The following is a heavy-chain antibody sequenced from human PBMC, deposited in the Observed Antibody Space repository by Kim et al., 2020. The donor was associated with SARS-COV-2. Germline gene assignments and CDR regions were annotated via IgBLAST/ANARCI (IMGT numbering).Heavy chain of an antibody. V-gene: IGHV4-59*08. D-gene: IGHD3-22*01. J-gene: IGHJ3*01. CDR3: ARQTGLYYHESSGYYTFDV. CDR2: FYYSGST. CDR1: GVSITDYY. Sequence: SETLSLTCTVSGVSITDYYWSWIRQPPGKGLEWIGYFYYSGSTSYNPSLKSRVTISEGMSKNQLSLKLSSVTAADTAVYYCARQTGLYYHESSGYYTFDVWGEGTMVTVSS.